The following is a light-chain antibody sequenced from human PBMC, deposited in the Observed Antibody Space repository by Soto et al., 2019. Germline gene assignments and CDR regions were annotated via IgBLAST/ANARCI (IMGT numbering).Light chain of an antibody. CDR3: EQAGRFPNT. V-gene: IGKV1-12*01. CDR2: DAS. CDR1: QNIWRL. Sequence: DIQMIQSPSSVSASVGDRVTITCRASQNIWRLLAWYQQKSGKAPELLIYDASSLQSGVPPRFSGSGSGTDFNLTISSLQPEDFATYYCEQAGRFPNTIGQGTRWRL. J-gene: IGKJ5*01.